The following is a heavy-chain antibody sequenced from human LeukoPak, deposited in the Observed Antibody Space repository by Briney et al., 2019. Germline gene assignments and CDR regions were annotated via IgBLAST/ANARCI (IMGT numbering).Heavy chain of an antibody. Sequence: GGSLRLSCGASGFAFSSYSINWVRQAPGKGLEWVSAISGSGGSTYYADSVKGRFTISRDYSKNTLYLQMNSLRAEDTAVYYCAKNHPYSSSWYSEYFHYYYYYMDVWGKGTTVTISS. V-gene: IGHV3-23*01. CDR1: GFAFSSYS. CDR2: ISGSGGST. CDR3: AKNHPYSSSWYSEYFHYYYYYMDV. D-gene: IGHD6-13*01. J-gene: IGHJ6*03.